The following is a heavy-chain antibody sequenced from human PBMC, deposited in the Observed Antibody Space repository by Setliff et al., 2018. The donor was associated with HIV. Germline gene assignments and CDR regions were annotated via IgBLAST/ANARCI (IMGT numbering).Heavy chain of an antibody. Sequence: PGGSLRLSCAASGFTFSSYAMSWVRQAPGKGLEWVSAISGSGGSTYYADSVKGRFTISRDNSKNTLYLQMNSLRAEDTAVYYCTRELNGHTSSHYYFGLDVWGQGTTVTVSS. D-gene: IGHD6-6*01. CDR2: ISGSGGST. V-gene: IGHV3-23*01. CDR3: TRELNGHTSSHYYFGLDV. J-gene: IGHJ6*02. CDR1: GFTFSSYA.